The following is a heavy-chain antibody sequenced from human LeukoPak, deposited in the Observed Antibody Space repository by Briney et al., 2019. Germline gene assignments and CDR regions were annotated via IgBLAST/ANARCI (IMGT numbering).Heavy chain of an antibody. CDR3: AKAYSSSRENFMDV. CDR2: IRYDGSDK. Sequence: GGSLRLSCGASGFTFICHAMPWFRQPPGKGLEWVAFIRYDGSDKYYTDSVKGRFTISRDNSKATLYLQINSLRPEDTAVYYCAKAYSSSRENFMDVWGKGTTVTVSS. V-gene: IGHV3-30*02. CDR1: GFTFICHA. J-gene: IGHJ6*03. D-gene: IGHD6-13*01.